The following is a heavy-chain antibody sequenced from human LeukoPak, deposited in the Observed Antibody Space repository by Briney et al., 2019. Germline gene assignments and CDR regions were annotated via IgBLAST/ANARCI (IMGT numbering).Heavy chain of an antibody. D-gene: IGHD3/OR15-3a*01. CDR3: ARPMISVMSLGADF. J-gene: IGHJ4*02. Sequence: GGSLRLSCAVSGFTFSNYWMHWVRQAPGKGLVWVSCISSDGSSTNYADSVKGRFSISRDNAKNTLYLHMNSLRAEDTALYYCARPMISVMSLGADFWGQGSLVTVSS. CDR1: GFTFSNYW. V-gene: IGHV3-74*01. CDR2: ISSDGSST.